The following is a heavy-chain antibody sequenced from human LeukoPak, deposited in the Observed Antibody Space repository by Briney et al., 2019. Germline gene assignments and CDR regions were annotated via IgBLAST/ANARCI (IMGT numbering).Heavy chain of an antibody. V-gene: IGHV3-9*03. CDR3: AKAGVRDSSGWYYFDY. CDR2: ISWNSGSI. J-gene: IGHJ4*02. Sequence: GRSLRLSCAASGFTFDDYAMHWVRQAPGKGVEWVSGISWNSGSIVYADSVKGRFTISRDNAKNSLYLQMNSLRAEDMALYYCAKAGVRDSSGWYYFDYWGQGTLVTVSS. CDR1: GFTFDDYA. D-gene: IGHD6-19*01.